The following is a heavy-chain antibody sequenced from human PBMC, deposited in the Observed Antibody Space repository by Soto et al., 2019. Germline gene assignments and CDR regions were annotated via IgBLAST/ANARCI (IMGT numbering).Heavy chain of an antibody. CDR1: GGTFSSYA. Sequence: SVKVSCKASGGTFSSYAISWVRQAPGQGLEWMGGIIPIFGTANYAQKFQGRVTITADKSTSTAYMELSSLRSEDTAVYYCARDRVQYSGSYSFDYWGQGTLVTVYS. J-gene: IGHJ4*02. CDR2: IIPIFGTA. D-gene: IGHD1-26*01. CDR3: ARDRVQYSGSYSFDY. V-gene: IGHV1-69*06.